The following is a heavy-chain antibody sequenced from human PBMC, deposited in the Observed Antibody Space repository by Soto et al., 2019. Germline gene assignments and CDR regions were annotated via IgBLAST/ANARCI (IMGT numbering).Heavy chain of an antibody. D-gene: IGHD3-22*01. CDR1: GAPINNYY. J-gene: IGHJ4*02. V-gene: IGHV4-59*01. CDR3: TKSGRGSVNSGYSAGDYDS. Sequence: SETLSLTCNVSGAPINNYYWSWIRHAPGKGLQYIGYISYMGTTNYNPSLKSRVTISVDTSKNQFSLKLTSVTAADTALYYCTKSGRGSVNSGYSAGDYDSWGRGTLVTASS. CDR2: ISYMGTT.